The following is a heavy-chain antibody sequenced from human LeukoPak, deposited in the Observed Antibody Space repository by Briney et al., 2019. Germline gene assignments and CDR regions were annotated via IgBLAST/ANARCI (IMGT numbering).Heavy chain of an antibody. CDR2: IKQDGSEK. CDR1: GFTFSSYW. CDR3: ARSRLQLWFSSDAFDI. D-gene: IGHD5-18*01. V-gene: IGHV3-7*01. J-gene: IGHJ3*02. Sequence: GGSLRRSCAASGFTFSSYWMSWVRQAPGKGLEWVANIKQDGSEKYYVDSVKGRVTISRDNAKNSLYLQMNSLRAEDTAVYYCARSRLQLWFSSDAFDIWGQGTMVTVSS.